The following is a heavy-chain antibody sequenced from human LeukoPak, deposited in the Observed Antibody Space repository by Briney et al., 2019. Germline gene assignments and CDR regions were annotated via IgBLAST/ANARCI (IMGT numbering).Heavy chain of an antibody. D-gene: IGHD3-22*01. CDR2: IYYSGST. J-gene: IGHJ4*02. V-gene: IGHV4-59*01. CDR1: GGSISSYY. Sequence: SETLSLTCTVSGGSISSYYWSWIRQPLGKGLEWIGYIYYSGSTNYNPSLKSRVTISVDTSKNQFSLKLSSVTAADTAVYYCARYYYDSSGYYIGFDYWGQGTLVTVSS. CDR3: ARYYYDSSGYYIGFDY.